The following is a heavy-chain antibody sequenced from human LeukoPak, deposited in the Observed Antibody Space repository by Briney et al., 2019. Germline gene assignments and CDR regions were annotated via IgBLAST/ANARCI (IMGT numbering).Heavy chain of an antibody. V-gene: IGHV4-39*01. J-gene: IGHJ4*02. CDR3: ARGDCSGGSCYLFDY. D-gene: IGHD2-15*01. CDR2: IYYSGST. CDR1: GGSISSSSYY. Sequence: SETLSLTCTVFGGSISSSSYYWGWIRQPPGKGLEWIGSIYYSGSTYYNPSLKSRVTISVDTSKNQFSLKLSSVTAADTAVYYCARGDCSGGSCYLFDYWGQGALVTVSS.